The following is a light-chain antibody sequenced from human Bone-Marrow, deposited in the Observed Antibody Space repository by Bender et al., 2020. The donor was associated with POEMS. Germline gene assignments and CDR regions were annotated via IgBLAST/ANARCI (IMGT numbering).Light chain of an antibody. CDR1: SSDPGSYHY. J-gene: IGLJ2*01. Sequence: QSALTQPASVSGSPGQSITISCTGRSSDPGSYHYVSWYQQHPGKAPKLMINDVSNRPSGVSNRFSGSKSGNTASLTISGLQAEDEADYYCSSYTSSSTYVVFGGGTKLTVL. CDR3: SSYTSSSTYVV. V-gene: IGLV2-14*01. CDR2: DVS.